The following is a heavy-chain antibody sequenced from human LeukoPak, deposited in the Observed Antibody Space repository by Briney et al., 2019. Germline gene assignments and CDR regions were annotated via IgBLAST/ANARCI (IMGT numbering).Heavy chain of an antibody. CDR3: TRGSYRYDSSGHDGPWFDP. Sequence: GGSLRLSCAASGFTFSGSAMHWVRQASGKGLEWVGRIRSKANSYATAYAASVKGRFTISRDDSKNTAYLQMNSLKTEDTAVYYCTRGSYRYDSSGHDGPWFDPWGQGTLVTVSS. CDR2: IRSKANSYAT. V-gene: IGHV3-73*01. D-gene: IGHD3-22*01. CDR1: GFTFSGSA. J-gene: IGHJ5*02.